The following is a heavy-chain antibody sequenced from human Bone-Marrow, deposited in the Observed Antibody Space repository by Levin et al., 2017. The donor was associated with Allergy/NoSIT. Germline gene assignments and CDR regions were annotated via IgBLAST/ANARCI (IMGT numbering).Heavy chain of an antibody. D-gene: IGHD3-10*01. CDR2: ISGSGGRT. Sequence: QTGGSLRLSCAASGFTFSSYAMSWVRQAPGKGLEWVSAISGSGGRTDYADSVKGRFTISRGNSKSTLYLQMNSLRADDTAVYYCAKDNYGSGDYTYYGMDVWGQGTTVTVSS. J-gene: IGHJ6*02. CDR1: GFTFSSYA. CDR3: AKDNYGSGDYTYYGMDV. V-gene: IGHV3-23*01.